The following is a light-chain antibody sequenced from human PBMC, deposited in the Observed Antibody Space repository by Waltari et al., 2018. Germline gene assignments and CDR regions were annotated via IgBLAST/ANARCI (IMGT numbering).Light chain of an antibody. CDR3: GTWDGSLTAGI. Sequence: QSMLTQPPSVSAAPGQTVTISCSGSSSNVGKNYVSWYQQFPGTAPKLLIYDDNKRPSGIPDRFYGSKSGTSATLGITGLQPGDEADYYCGTWDGSLTAGIFGGGTKLTVL. CDR1: SSNVGKNY. V-gene: IGLV1-51*01. J-gene: IGLJ2*01. CDR2: DDN.